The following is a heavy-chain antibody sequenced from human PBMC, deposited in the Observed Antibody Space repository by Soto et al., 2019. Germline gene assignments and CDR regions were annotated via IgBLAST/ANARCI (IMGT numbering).Heavy chain of an antibody. V-gene: IGHV3-23*01. CDR2: ITGSGRDT. J-gene: IGHJ4*02. Sequence: GGSLRLSCSASGFTFRNNVLSWVRQAPGKGLDWVSGITGSGRDTYYADSVKGRFTISRDNSKNTLYLEMNSLRAGDTAVYYCAKDLDDYSSAIDFWGQGTLVTVSS. CDR1: GFTFRNNV. D-gene: IGHD4-4*01. CDR3: AKDLDDYSSAIDF.